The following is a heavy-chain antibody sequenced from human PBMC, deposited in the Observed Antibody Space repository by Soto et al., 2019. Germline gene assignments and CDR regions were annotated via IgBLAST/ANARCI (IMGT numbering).Heavy chain of an antibody. CDR2: ISPYNGNT. D-gene: IGHD1-1*01. J-gene: IGHJ6*03. CDR3: ERNQRNPIYFYYHMDV. Sequence: QVQLVQSGAEVKKPGASVKVSCKASGYTFTSYGISWVRQAPGQGLEWMGWISPYNGNTNYAQKLQGRVTMTTDTSTSTAYLELRSLSNDDTAVYFCERNQRNPIYFYYHMDVWGKGTTVTVS. V-gene: IGHV1-18*01. CDR1: GYTFTSYG.